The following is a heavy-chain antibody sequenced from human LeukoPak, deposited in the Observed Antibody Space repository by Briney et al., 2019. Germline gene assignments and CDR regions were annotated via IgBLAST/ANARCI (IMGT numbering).Heavy chain of an antibody. J-gene: IGHJ4*02. CDR2: IFYSGST. V-gene: IGHV4-59*01. Sequence: SETLSLTCTVSGGSIRSYYRSWIRQPPGKGLEWIGNIFYSGSTNYNPSLKSRVTISVDTSKNQFSLKLTSVTAADAAVYYCAREMRTYYYDSTGYYFEYWGQGTLVTVSS. D-gene: IGHD3-22*01. CDR1: GGSIRSYY. CDR3: AREMRTYYYDSTGYYFEY.